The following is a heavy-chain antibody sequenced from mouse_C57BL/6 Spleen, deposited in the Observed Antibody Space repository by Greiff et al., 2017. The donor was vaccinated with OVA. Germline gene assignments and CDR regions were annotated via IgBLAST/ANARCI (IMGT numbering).Heavy chain of an antibody. CDR1: GFTFSDYY. CDR3: ARHYYGSSYVWYFDV. J-gene: IGHJ1*03. D-gene: IGHD1-1*01. Sequence: EVNVVESGGGLVQPGGSLKLSCAASGFTFSDYYMYWVRQTPEKRLEWVAYISNGGGSTYYPDTVKGRFTISRDNAKNTLYLQMSRLKSEDTAMYYCARHYYGSSYVWYFDVWGTGTTVTVSS. CDR2: ISNGGGST. V-gene: IGHV5-12*01.